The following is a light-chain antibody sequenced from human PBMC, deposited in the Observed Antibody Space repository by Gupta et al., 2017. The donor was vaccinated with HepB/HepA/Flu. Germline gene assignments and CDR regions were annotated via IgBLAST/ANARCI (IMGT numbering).Light chain of an antibody. J-gene: IGLJ2*01. CDR2: EVS. CDR3: CSYAGSSIVV. CDR1: SSDVGSYNL. Sequence: QSALTQPASVSGSPGQSITISCTGTSSDVGSYNLVSWDQQHPGKAPKLMIYEVSKRPSGVSNRFSGSKSGNTASLTISGLQAEDEADYYCCSYAGSSIVVFGGGTKLTVL. V-gene: IGLV2-23*02.